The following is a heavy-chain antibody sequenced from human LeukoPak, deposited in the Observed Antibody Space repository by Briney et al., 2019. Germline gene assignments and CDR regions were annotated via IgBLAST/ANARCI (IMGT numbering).Heavy chain of an antibody. CDR3: ARAVAGIPSDY. V-gene: IGHV3-11*01. Sequence: GGSLRLSCAASGFSFNNYYMGWISQAPGKGLELVSYISASGSTIFYADSVKGRFTISRDNAKNSLYLQMNSLRAEDTALYYCARAVAGIPSDYWGQGTLVTVSS. CDR2: ISASGSTI. J-gene: IGHJ4*02. CDR1: GFSFNNYY. D-gene: IGHD6-19*01.